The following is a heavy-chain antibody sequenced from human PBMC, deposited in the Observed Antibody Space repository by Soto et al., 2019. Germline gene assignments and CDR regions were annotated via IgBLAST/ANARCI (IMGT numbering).Heavy chain of an antibody. J-gene: IGHJ4*02. CDR2: IWYDGSNE. Sequence: QVQLVESGGGVVQPGRSLRLSCAASGFTFSTYGMHWVRQAPGKGLEWVAVIWYDGSNEHYADSVKGRFTISRDDSKNTLYLQMNSLRAEDTAVYYGARDAYLGSGSYAYWGQGTLVTVSS. CDR3: ARDAYLGSGSYAY. V-gene: IGHV3-33*01. CDR1: GFTFSTYG. D-gene: IGHD3-10*01.